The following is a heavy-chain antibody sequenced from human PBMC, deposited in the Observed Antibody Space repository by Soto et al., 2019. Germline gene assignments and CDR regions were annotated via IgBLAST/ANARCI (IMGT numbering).Heavy chain of an antibody. J-gene: IGHJ4*02. V-gene: IGHV5-51*01. CDR2: IYPDDSDT. CDR3: ASSVLVTSTMNYFDL. D-gene: IGHD2-8*02. Sequence: ESLKISCHASVYSFSNFWIAWVRQRPGEGLEWLGIIYPDDSDTRYSPSFLGQVTISADKSIKTTYLQWSSLKASDTAIYFCASSVLVTSTMNYFDLWGQGTLVTVSS. CDR1: VYSFSNFW.